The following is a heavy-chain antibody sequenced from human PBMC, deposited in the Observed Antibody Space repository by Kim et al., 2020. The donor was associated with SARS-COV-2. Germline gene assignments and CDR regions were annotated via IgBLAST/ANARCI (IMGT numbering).Heavy chain of an antibody. CDR2: INSDGSST. CDR3: ARESDCGGDCYYLFDY. CDR1: GFTFSSYW. J-gene: IGHJ4*01. V-gene: IGHV3-74*01. Sequence: GGSLRLSCAASGFTFSSYWMNWVRQAPGKGLVWVSRINSDGSSTSYADSVKGRFTISRDNAKNTLYLQMNSLRAEDTAVYYCARESDCGGDCYYLFDYWGHGTLVTVSS. D-gene: IGHD2-21*02.